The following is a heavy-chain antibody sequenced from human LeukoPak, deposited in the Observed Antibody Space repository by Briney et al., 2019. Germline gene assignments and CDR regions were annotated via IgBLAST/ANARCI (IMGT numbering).Heavy chain of an antibody. CDR2: ISGSGATI. D-gene: IGHD3-10*01. CDR1: GFTFSSYA. J-gene: IGHJ4*02. CDR3: ASALLLWFGDLYFDY. V-gene: IGHV3-48*04. Sequence: QPGGSLRLSCAASGFTFSSYAMSWVRQAPGKGLEWISYISGSGATIYYADSVKGRFTISRDNAKNSLYLQMNSLRTEDTAVYYCASALLLWFGDLYFDYWGQGTLVTVSS.